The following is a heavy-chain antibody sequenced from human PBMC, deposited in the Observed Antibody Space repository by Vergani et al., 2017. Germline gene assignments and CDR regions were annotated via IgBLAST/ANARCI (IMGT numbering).Heavy chain of an antibody. Sequence: EVPLVQSGAEVKKPGESLKISCQGSGYSITNYWIAWVRQRPGKGLEWMGIIYAGDSDVRYSPSFQGQGTMSVDKSLSTAYLQWSSLKASDTATYYGAKTHYFSGLYCSYNWFDPWGQGTQVTVSS. D-gene: IGHD3-10*01. CDR3: AKTHYFSGLYCSYNWFDP. V-gene: IGHV5-51*03. J-gene: IGHJ5*02. CDR1: GYSITNYW. CDR2: IYAGDSDV.